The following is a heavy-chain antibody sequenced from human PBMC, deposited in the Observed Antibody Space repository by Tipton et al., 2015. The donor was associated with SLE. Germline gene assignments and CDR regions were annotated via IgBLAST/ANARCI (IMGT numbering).Heavy chain of an antibody. CDR1: GDSTTRSSFY. Sequence: TLSLTCTVSGDSTTRSSFYWGWIRQPPGKGLEWIGSIYYSGTAHYENPSLKSRVTISIDTSNNQFSLRLTSVTAADTAVYFCARVGDYYNSGSRVFDHWGQGILVTVSS. CDR2: IYYSGTAH. CDR3: ARVGDYYNSGSRVFDH. J-gene: IGHJ4*02. D-gene: IGHD3-10*01. V-gene: IGHV4-39*07.